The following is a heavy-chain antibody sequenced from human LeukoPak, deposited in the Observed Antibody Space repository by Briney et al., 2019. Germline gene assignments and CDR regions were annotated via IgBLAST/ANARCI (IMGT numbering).Heavy chain of an antibody. CDR2: INPSGGST. Sequence: GASVKVSCKASGYTFTSYYMHWVRQAPGQGLEWMGIINPSGGSTSYAQKFQGRVTMTRDTSTSTVYMELSSLRSEDTAVYYCGVTGVGYCSSTSCYGAFDIWGQGTMVTVSS. V-gene: IGHV1-46*01. D-gene: IGHD2-2*01. J-gene: IGHJ3*02. CDR3: GVTGVGYCSSTSCYGAFDI. CDR1: GYTFTSYY.